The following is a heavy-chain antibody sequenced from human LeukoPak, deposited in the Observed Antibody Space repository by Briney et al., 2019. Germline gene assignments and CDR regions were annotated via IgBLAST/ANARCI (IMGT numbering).Heavy chain of an antibody. D-gene: IGHD5-12*01. V-gene: IGHV3-49*04. CDR3: TIYSGYVGPAYYYYMDV. CDR1: GFTFGDYA. Sequence: PGGFLRLSCTASGFTFGDYAMSWVRQAPGKGLEWVGFIRSKAYGGTTEYAASVKGRFTISRDDSKSIAYLQMNSLKTEDTAVYYCTIYSGYVGPAYYYYMDVWGKGTTVTVSS. J-gene: IGHJ6*03. CDR2: IRSKAYGGTT.